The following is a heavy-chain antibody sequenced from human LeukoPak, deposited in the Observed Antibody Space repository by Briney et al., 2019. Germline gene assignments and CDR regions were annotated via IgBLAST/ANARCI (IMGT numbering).Heavy chain of an antibody. D-gene: IGHD2-2*01. Sequence: SETLSLTCAVSGGSFSGYYWNWIRQSPGKGLEWIGYIYYSGSTNYNPSLKSRVTISVDTSKNQFSLKLSSVTAADTAVYYCARALPYCSSTSCDYYYYMDVWGKGTTVTISS. CDR2: IYYSGST. V-gene: IGHV4-59*01. CDR3: ARALPYCSSTSCDYYYYMDV. J-gene: IGHJ6*03. CDR1: GGSFSGYY.